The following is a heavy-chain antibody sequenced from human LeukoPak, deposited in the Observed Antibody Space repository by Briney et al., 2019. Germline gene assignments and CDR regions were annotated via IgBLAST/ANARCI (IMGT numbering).Heavy chain of an antibody. J-gene: IGHJ6*03. D-gene: IGHD3-10*01. Sequence: GGSLRLSCAASGFTFSSYSMNWVRQAPGKGLEWVSSISSSSSYIYYADSVKGRFTISRDNAKNSLYLQMNSLRAEDSAVYYCASGGSGSYYSRYYMDVWGKGTTVTVSS. CDR1: GFTFSSYS. CDR2: ISSSSSYI. CDR3: ASGGSGSYYSRYYMDV. V-gene: IGHV3-21*01.